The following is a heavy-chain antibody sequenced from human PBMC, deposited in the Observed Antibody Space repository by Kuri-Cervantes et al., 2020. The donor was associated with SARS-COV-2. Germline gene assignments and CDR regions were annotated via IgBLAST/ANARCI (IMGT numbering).Heavy chain of an antibody. V-gene: IGHV3-30-3*01. D-gene: IGHD6-13*01. Sequence: GESLKISCVGSGFAFNFYSLHWVRQAPGKGLERVAVISNDGSNKYYTDSVQGRFTISRDNSKNTLYPQMDSLRAEDTAVYYCSSQWVYSDFDYWGQGVLVTVSS. J-gene: IGHJ4*02. CDR2: ISNDGSNK. CDR1: GFAFNFYS. CDR3: SSQWVYSDFDY.